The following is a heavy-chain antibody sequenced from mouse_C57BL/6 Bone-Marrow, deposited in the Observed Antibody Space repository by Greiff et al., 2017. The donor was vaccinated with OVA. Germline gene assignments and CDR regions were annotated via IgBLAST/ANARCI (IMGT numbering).Heavy chain of an antibody. Sequence: EVKLQESGPELVKPGASVKISCKASGYSFTDYNMNWVKQSNGKSLEWIGVINPNYGTTSYNQKFKGKATLTVDQSSSTAYMQLNSLTSEDSAVYYCARSGDGYYVAWFAYWGQGTLVTVSA. V-gene: IGHV1-39*01. D-gene: IGHD2-3*01. CDR2: INPNYGTT. CDR3: ARSGDGYYVAWFAY. CDR1: GYSFTDYN. J-gene: IGHJ3*01.